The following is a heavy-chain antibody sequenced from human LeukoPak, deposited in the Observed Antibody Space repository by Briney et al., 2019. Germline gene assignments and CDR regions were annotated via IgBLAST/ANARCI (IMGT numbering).Heavy chain of an antibody. CDR2: ISSSSSTI. V-gene: IGHV3-48*01. J-gene: IGHJ5*02. D-gene: IGHD4-17*01. Sequence: GGSLRLSCAASGFTFSSYSMNWVRQAPGKGLEWVSYISSSSSTIYYADSVKGRYTISRDNAKNSLYLQMNSLRAEDTAVYYCARGQTVTTRNWFDPWGQGTLVTVSS. CDR1: GFTFSSYS. CDR3: ARGQTVTTRNWFDP.